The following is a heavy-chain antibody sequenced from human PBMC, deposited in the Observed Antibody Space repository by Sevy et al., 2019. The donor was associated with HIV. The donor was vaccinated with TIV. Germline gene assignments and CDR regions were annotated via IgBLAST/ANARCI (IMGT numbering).Heavy chain of an antibody. CDR2: ISSSSSTI. D-gene: IGHD3-22*01. Sequence: GGSLRLSCAASGFTFSSYSMNWVRQAPGKGLEWVSYISSSSSTIYYADSVKGRFTISRDNAKNSLNLQMNSLRDEDTAVYYCARGRGGYYYDSSGYYYEFGYWGQGTLVTVSS. V-gene: IGHV3-48*02. CDR1: GFTFSSYS. CDR3: ARGRGGYYYDSSGYYYEFGY. J-gene: IGHJ4*02.